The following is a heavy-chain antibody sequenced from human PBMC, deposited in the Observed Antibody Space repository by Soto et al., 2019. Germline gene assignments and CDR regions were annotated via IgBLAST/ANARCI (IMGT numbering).Heavy chain of an antibody. D-gene: IGHD5-18*01. CDR1: GFTVSSYD. J-gene: IGHJ4*02. CDR2: ISYDGSNK. Sequence: GPLRLACAASGFTVSSYDMHWVRQAPGKGLEWVAVISYDGSNKYYADSVKGRFTISRDNSKNTLYLQMNSLRAEDTAVYYCARAFVGYSYGPFDYWGQGTLVTVSS. V-gene: IGHV3-30-3*01. CDR3: ARAFVGYSYGPFDY.